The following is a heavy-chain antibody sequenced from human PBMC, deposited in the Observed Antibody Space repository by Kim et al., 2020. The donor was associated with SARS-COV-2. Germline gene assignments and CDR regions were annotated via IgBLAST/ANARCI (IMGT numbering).Heavy chain of an antibody. Sequence: GGSLRLSCAASGFTFSTYAMSWVRQAPGKGLEWVSYITGSGAGTYYADSVRGRFTISRDNSKNTLYLQMNSLRAEDTAVYYCTKGLSGYASDYWGHGTL. V-gene: IGHV3-23*01. D-gene: IGHD5-12*01. J-gene: IGHJ4*01. CDR2: ITGSGAGT. CDR1: GFTFSTYA. CDR3: TKGLSGYASDY.